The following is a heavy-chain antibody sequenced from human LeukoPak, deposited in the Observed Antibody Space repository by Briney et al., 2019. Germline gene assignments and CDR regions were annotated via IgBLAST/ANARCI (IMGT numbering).Heavy chain of an antibody. V-gene: IGHV4-59*08. Sequence: SETLSLTCTVSGGSISSYYWSWIRQPPGKGLEWIGYIYYSGSTNYNPSLKSRVTISVDTSKNQFSLKLSSVTAADTAVYYCARANYDNTGYHWRVFDYWGQGTLVTVSS. CDR3: ARANYDNTGYHWRVFDY. CDR2: IYYSGST. D-gene: IGHD3-22*01. CDR1: GGSISSYY. J-gene: IGHJ4*02.